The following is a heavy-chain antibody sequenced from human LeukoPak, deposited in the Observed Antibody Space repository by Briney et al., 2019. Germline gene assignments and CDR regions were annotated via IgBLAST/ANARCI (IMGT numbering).Heavy chain of an antibody. D-gene: IGHD2-15*01. Sequence: GGSLRLSCAASGFTFSSYYMNWVRQAPGKGLEWVSYISSSSSTIYYADSVKGRFTISRDNAKNPLYLQMNSLRAEDTAVYYCARDRYCSGGSCYSGGRGYWGQGTLVTVSS. CDR3: ARDRYCSGGSCYSGGRGY. CDR2: ISSSSSTI. V-gene: IGHV3-48*01. J-gene: IGHJ4*02. CDR1: GFTFSSYY.